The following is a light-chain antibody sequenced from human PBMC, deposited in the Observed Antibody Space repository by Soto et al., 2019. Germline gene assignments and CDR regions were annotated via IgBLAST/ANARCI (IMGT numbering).Light chain of an antibody. CDR1: SSGVGGYNY. V-gene: IGLV2-14*01. Sequence: QSVLTQPASVSGSPGQSITISCTGTSSGVGGYNYVSWYQQHPGKAPKLMIYDVRVRPSGVSNRFSGSKSGNTASLTISGLQAEDGADYYCNSYTSDNTYVFGTGTKVTVL. J-gene: IGLJ1*01. CDR3: NSYTSDNTYV. CDR2: DVR.